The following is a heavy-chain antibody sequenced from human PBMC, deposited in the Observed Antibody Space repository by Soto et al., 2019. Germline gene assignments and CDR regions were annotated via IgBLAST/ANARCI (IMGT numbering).Heavy chain of an antibody. CDR2: IYPGDSDT. V-gene: IGHV5-51*01. CDR1: GYSFTSYW. CDR3: ARDSTPAQGGYSSSWYYYYGMDV. Sequence: LGESLKISCKCSGYSFTSYWIGLVRQMPGKGLEWMGIIYPGDSDTRYSPSFQGQVTMTTDTSTSTAYMELRSLRSDDTAVYYCARDSTPAQGGYSSSWYYYYGMDVWGQGTTVTVSS. D-gene: IGHD6-13*01. J-gene: IGHJ6*02.